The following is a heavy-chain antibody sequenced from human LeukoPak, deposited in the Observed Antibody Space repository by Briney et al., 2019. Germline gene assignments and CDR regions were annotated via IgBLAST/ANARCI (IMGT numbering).Heavy chain of an antibody. CDR1: GGSISSSSYY. CDR3: ARQEYYYGSGSLSP. CDR2: IYYSGST. D-gene: IGHD3-10*01. J-gene: IGHJ5*02. V-gene: IGHV4-39*01. Sequence: PSETLSLTCTVSGGSISSSSYYWGWIRQPPGKGLEWIGSIYYSGSTYYNPSLKSRVTISVDTSKNQFSLKLSSVTAADTAVYYCARQEYYYGSGSLSPWGQGTLVTVSS.